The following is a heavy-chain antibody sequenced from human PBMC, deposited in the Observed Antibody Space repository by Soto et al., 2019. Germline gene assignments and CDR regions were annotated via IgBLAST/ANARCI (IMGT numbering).Heavy chain of an antibody. V-gene: IGHV1-8*01. CDR1: GYTFSNYD. D-gene: IGHD3-10*01. CDR2: VNHNNGDT. J-gene: IGHJ4*02. CDR3: AKVSRKGSAIDFDY. Sequence: QVQLVQSGAELKKPGASVKVSCKASGYTFSNYDMNWVRQATGQGPEWIGWVNHNNGDTGYAQKFQGRVTVTTDISTTTAYMELTSLRSEDTAIYYCAKVSRKGSAIDFDYWGQGTLITVSS.